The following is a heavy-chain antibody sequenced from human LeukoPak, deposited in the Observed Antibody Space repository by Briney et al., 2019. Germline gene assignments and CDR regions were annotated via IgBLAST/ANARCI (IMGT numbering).Heavy chain of an antibody. J-gene: IGHJ3*02. CDR1: RYTLTELS. V-gene: IGHV1-24*01. Sequence: ASVKVSCKVSRYTLTELSMHWVRQAPGKGLEWMGGFDPEDGETIYAQKFQGRVTMTEDTSTDTAYMELSSLRSEDTAVYYCANDYGDYADAFDIWGQGTMVTVSS. D-gene: IGHD4-17*01. CDR3: ANDYGDYADAFDI. CDR2: FDPEDGET.